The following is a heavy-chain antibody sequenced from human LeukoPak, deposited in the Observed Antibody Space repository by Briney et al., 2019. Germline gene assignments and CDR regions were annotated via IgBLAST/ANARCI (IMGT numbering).Heavy chain of an antibody. CDR1: GFTFSSYA. J-gene: IGHJ3*02. D-gene: IGHD2-2*01. CDR3: ARGRGSGGGVPVDAFDI. V-gene: IGHV3-30-3*01. Sequence: GGSLRLSCAASGFTFSSYAMHWVRQAPGKGLEWVAVISYDGSNKYYADSVKGRFTISRDNSKNTLYLQMNSLRAEDTAVYYCARGRGSGGGVPVDAFDIWGQGTMVTVSS. CDR2: ISYDGSNK.